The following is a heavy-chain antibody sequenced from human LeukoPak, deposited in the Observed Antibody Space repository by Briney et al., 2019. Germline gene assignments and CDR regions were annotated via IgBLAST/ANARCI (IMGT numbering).Heavy chain of an antibody. D-gene: IGHD5-18*01. CDR3: ARDQYSYGPYYFDY. CDR2: ISYEGSNK. J-gene: IGHJ4*02. Sequence: GGSLRLSCAASGFTFSSYAMHWVRQAPGKGLEWVAVISYEGSNKYYAGSVKGRFTISRDNSKSSLYLQMNSLRAEDTAVYYCARDQYSYGPYYFDYWGQGTLVTVSS. CDR1: GFTFSSYA. V-gene: IGHV3-30-3*01.